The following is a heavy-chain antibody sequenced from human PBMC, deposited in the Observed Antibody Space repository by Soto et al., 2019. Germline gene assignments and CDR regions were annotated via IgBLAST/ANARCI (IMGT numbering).Heavy chain of an antibody. CDR1: GGSFSGFF. J-gene: IGHJ4*02. Sequence: SETLSLTCAVSGGSFSGFFWGWIRQPPGKGLEWIGEVNHGGSTNYNPSLKSRVTISSDTSKNHFSLTLRSVTAADTAVYYCARDAVAAGGPFDKWGQGALVPVSS. CDR2: VNHGGST. V-gene: IGHV4-34*01. CDR3: ARDAVAAGGPFDK. D-gene: IGHD2-15*01.